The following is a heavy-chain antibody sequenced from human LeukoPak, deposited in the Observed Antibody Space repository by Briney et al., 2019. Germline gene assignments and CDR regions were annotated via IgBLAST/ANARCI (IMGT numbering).Heavy chain of an antibody. J-gene: IGHJ6*02. CDR2: IYYSGST. V-gene: IGHV4-39*01. CDR1: GGSISSYY. Sequence: SETLSLTCTVSGGSISSYYWGWIRQPPGKGLEWIGSIYYSGSTYYNPSLKSRVTISVDTSKNQFSLKLSSVTAADTAVYYCARHGRPVGGIYYYYYGMDAWGQGTTVTVSS. D-gene: IGHD1-14*01. CDR3: ARHGRPVGGIYYYYYGMDA.